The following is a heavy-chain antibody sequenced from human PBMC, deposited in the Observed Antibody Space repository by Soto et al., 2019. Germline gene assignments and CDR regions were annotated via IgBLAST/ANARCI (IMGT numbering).Heavy chain of an antibody. J-gene: IGHJ3*02. CDR3: ARQGLPYGDYEAHDAFDI. V-gene: IGHV3-30-3*01. CDR2: ISYDGSNK. CDR1: GFTFSSYA. D-gene: IGHD4-17*01. Sequence: GGSLRLSCAASGFTFSSYAMHWVRQAPGKGLEWVAVISYDGSNKYYADSVKGRFTISRDNSKNTLYLQMNSLRAEDTAVYYCARQGLPYGDYEAHDAFDIWGQGTMVTVSS.